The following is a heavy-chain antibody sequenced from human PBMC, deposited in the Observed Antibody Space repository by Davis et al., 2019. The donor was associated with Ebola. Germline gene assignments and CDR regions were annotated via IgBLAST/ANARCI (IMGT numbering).Heavy chain of an antibody. J-gene: IGHJ6*02. D-gene: IGHD6-13*01. CDR2: INPNSGGT. CDR1: GYTFTGYY. V-gene: IGHV1-2*06. Sequence: ASVTVSCKASGYTFTGYYMHWVRQAPGQGLEWMGRINPNSGGTNYAQKFQGRVTITRYTSATTAYMDLSSLRYEDTAVYFCARLSSTWSSLYGMDVWGQGTTVTVSS. CDR3: ARLSSTWSSLYGMDV.